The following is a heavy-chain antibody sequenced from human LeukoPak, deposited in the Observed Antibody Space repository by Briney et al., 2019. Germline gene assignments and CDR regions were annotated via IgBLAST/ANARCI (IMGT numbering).Heavy chain of an antibody. CDR2: IYSGGST. J-gene: IGHJ4*02. CDR3: ERGLGDSSGYYFGYFDY. Sequence: GGSLRLSCAASGFTVSSNYMSWVRQAPGKGLEWVAVIYSGGSTYYADSVEGRFTISRDSSKNTLYLQMNSLRAEDTAVYYCERGLGDSSGYYFGYFDYWGQGTLVTVSS. V-gene: IGHV3-66*01. CDR1: GFTVSSNY. D-gene: IGHD3-22*01.